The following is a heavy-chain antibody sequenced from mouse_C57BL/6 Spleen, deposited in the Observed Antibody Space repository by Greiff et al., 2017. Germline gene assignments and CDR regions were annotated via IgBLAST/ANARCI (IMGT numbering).Heavy chain of an antibody. Sequence: DVKLVESGGGLVQSGRSLRLTCATSGFPFSDFSMEWVRQAPGKGLEGIAASRNKANEYTTEYSASVKGRFIVSRDTSQSILYLQMNALRAEDTAIYYCARGWDSNYDGYFGVWGTGTTVTVAS. D-gene: IGHD2-5*01. CDR2: SRNKANEYTT. J-gene: IGHJ1*03. CDR1: GFPFSDFS. V-gene: IGHV7-1*01. CDR3: ARGWDSNYDGYFGV.